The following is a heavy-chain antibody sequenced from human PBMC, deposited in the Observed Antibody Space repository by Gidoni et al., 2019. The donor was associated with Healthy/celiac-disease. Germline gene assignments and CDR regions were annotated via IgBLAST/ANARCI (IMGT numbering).Heavy chain of an antibody. CDR2: IIPIFGTA. J-gene: IGHJ6*03. Sequence: QVQLVQSGAEVKKPGSSVKVSCKASGGTFRSYAISWVRQAPGQGLEWMGGIIPIFGTANYAQKFQGRVTITADESTSTAYMELSSLRSEDTAVYYCARDGGTPYGDYYYYMDVWGKGTTVTVSS. CDR1: GGTFRSYA. D-gene: IGHD4-17*01. CDR3: ARDGGTPYGDYYYYMDV. V-gene: IGHV1-69*01.